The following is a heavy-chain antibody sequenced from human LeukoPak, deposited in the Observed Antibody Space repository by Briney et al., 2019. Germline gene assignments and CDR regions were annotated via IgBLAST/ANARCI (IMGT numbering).Heavy chain of an antibody. CDR1: GFTFSTYA. J-gene: IGHJ4*02. Sequence: NPGGSLRLSCAAAGFTFSTYAMNWVRQAPGKGLEWVSSISSSSSYIYYADSVKGRFTISRDNAKNSLYLQMDSLRAEDTAVYYCARVFCTNGVCYRYFDYWGQGTLVTVSS. CDR2: ISSSSSYI. V-gene: IGHV3-21*01. CDR3: ARVFCTNGVCYRYFDY. D-gene: IGHD2-8*01.